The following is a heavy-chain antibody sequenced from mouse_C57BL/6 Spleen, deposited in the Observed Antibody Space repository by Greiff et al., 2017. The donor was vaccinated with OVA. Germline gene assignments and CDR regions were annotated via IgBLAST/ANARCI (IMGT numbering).Heavy chain of an antibody. CDR1: GYTFTSYW. CDR3: ARLGTLYYFDY. V-gene: IGHV1-52*01. D-gene: IGHD3-1*01. J-gene: IGHJ2*01. CDR2: IDPSDSES. Sequence: QVHVKQPGAELVRPGSSVKLSCKASGYTFTSYWMHWVKQRPIQGLEWIGNIDPSDSESHYNQKFKDKATLTVDKSSSTAYMQLSSLTSEDYAVYYCARLGTLYYFDYWGQGTTLTVSS.